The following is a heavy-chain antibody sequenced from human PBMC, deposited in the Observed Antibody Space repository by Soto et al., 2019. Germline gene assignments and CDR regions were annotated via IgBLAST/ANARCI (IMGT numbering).Heavy chain of an antibody. CDR3: ARVRTGVYGSESTSPRFYYGMDV. D-gene: IGHD3-10*01. J-gene: IGHJ6*02. CDR1: GGNFQTYA. V-gene: IGHV1-69*12. CDR2: IIPVFAST. Sequence: QVQLEQSGAEVKQPGSSVKVSCKASGGNFQTYAFTWVRQAPGQGLEWMGGIIPVFASTTSAQKFQGRVTITADESTNSVYMELSSLRSEDTAIYYCARVRTGVYGSESTSPRFYYGMDVWGQGTAVTVSS.